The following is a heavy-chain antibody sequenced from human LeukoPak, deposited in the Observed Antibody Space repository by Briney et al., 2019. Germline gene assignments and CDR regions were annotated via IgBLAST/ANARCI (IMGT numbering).Heavy chain of an antibody. J-gene: IGHJ4*02. V-gene: IGHV4-34*01. CDR3: ARHLRVHLGGYFDY. D-gene: IGHD2-15*01. Sequence: SETLSLTCAVYGGSFSGYYWSWIRQPPGKGLEWIGEINHSGSTNYNPSLKSRVTISVDTSKNQFSLKLSSVTAADTAVYYCARHLRVHLGGYFDYWGQGTLVIVSS. CDR2: INHSGST. CDR1: GGSFSGYY.